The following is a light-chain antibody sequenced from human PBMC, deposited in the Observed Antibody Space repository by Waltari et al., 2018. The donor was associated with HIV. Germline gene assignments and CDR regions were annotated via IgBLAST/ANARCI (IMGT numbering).Light chain of an antibody. Sequence: IQMTQSPSSLSASVRDRVTMSCRASQRISSYLNWYQQQPGKAPELLIYASSSLQSEVPSLFSCSGSGTDFTLNISSLQPDNFATYYGEESYRTPRSTFGQGTRLEIK. V-gene: IGKV1-39*01. CDR1: QRISSY. CDR3: EESYRTPRST. CDR2: ASS. J-gene: IGKJ5*01.